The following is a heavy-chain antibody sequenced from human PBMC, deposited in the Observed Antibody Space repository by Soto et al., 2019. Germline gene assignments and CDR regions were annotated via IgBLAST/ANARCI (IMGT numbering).Heavy chain of an antibody. J-gene: IGHJ5*02. CDR1: GFAVNSNY. V-gene: IGHV3-53*01. CDR2: IFGGGST. Sequence: EVQLVTSGGGLIQPGGSLRLSCAASGFAVNSNYMSWVRQAPGKGLEWVSVIFGGGSTYYSDSVKGRFTISRDNSKNTLYLQMNSLRTEDTAVYYCARDGRYCSSTSCQRNWFDPWGQGTLVTVSS. D-gene: IGHD2-2*01. CDR3: ARDGRYCSSTSCQRNWFDP.